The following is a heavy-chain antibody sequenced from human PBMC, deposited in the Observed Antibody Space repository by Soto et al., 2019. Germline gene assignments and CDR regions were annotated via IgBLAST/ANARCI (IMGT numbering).Heavy chain of an antibody. J-gene: IGHJ1*01. CDR2: INQAGSQK. D-gene: IGHD2-2*01. Sequence: GGSLRLSCAGSGFRFSNSRMSWVRQAPGKGLEWVAHINQAGSQKYYVDSAKGRFTISRDNAKTSVYLQMNNLRAEDTAVYYCASWADAVDEDQFQHCGQGTLVTVSS. CDR3: ASWADAVDEDQFQH. V-gene: IGHV3-7*01. CDR1: GFRFSNSR.